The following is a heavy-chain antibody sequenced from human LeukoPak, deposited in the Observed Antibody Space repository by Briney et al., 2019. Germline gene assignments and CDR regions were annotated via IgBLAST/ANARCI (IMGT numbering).Heavy chain of an antibody. J-gene: IGHJ4*02. CDR3: AKAPFYDILTGPVWGEMVVVYFDY. Sequence: GGSLRLSCAASGFTFDDYAMHWVRQAPGKGLEWVSGISWNSGSIGYADSVKGRFTISRDNAKNSLYLQMNSLRAEDTALYYCAKAPFYDILTGPVWGEMVVVYFDYWGQGTLVTVSS. CDR1: GFTFDDYA. V-gene: IGHV3-9*01. D-gene: IGHD3-9*01. CDR2: ISWNSGSI.